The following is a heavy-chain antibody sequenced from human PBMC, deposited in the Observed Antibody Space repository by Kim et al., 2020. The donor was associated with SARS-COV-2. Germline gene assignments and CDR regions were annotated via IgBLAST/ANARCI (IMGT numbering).Heavy chain of an antibody. Sequence: SETLSLTCAVYGGSFSGYYWSWIRQPPGKGLEWIGEINHSGSTNYNPSLKSRVTISVDTSKNQFSLKLSSVTAADTAVYYCARGLGSPSWFDPWGQGTLVTVSS. V-gene: IGHV4-34*01. D-gene: IGHD5-12*01. CDR2: INHSGST. CDR1: GGSFSGYY. CDR3: ARGLGSPSWFDP. J-gene: IGHJ5*02.